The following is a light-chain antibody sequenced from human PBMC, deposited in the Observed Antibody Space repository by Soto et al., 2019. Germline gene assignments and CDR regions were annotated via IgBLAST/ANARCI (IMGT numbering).Light chain of an antibody. CDR1: NSDVGGYNY. Sequence: QSALTQPAAVSGSPGQSITISCTGTNSDVGGYNYVSWYQQHPGKAPKLMIYDVSNRPSGVSNRFSGSKSGNTASLTISGLQAEDEADYYCSSYTKTDSWVFCGGTKLTVL. CDR3: SSYTKTDSWV. J-gene: IGLJ3*02. V-gene: IGLV2-14*01. CDR2: DVS.